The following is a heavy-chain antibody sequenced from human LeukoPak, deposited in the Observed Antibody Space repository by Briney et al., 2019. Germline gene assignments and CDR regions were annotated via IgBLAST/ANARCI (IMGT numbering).Heavy chain of an antibody. CDR2: IYYSGST. V-gene: IGHV4-30-4*01. J-gene: IGHJ5*02. D-gene: IGHD4-17*01. Sequence: SETLSLTCTVSGGSISSGDYYWSWIRQPPGKGLEWIGYIYYSGSTYYNPSLKSRVTISVDTSKNQFSLKLSSVTAADTAVYYCAREDGDSNWFDPCGQGTLVTVSS. CDR3: AREDGDSNWFDP. CDR1: GGSISSGDYY.